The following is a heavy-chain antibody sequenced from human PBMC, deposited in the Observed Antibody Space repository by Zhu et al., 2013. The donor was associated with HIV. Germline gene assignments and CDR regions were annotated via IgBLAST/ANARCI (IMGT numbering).Heavy chain of an antibody. CDR1: GGTFSSYA. CDR3: ARVDIVVVPAAMPVNYYYYGMDV. Sequence: QVQLVQSGAEVKKPGSSVKVSCKASGGTFSSYAISWVRQAPGQGLEWMGGIIPIFGTANYAQKFQGRVTITADESTSTAYMELSSLRSEDTAVYYCARVDIVVVPAAMPVNYYYYGMDVWGQGTTVTVSS. J-gene: IGHJ6*02. CDR2: IIPIFGTA. V-gene: IGHV1-69*01. D-gene: IGHD2-2*03.